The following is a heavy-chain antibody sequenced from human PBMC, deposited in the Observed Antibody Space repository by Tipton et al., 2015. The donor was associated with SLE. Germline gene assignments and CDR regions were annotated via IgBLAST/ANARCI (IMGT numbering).Heavy chain of an antibody. CDR2: IYYGGNT. CDR3: ARGRSSGNFDY. CDR1: GGSINGYY. D-gene: IGHD6-25*01. J-gene: IGHJ4*02. Sequence: TLSLTCTVSGGSINGYYWSLLRQPPGKGLEWIGYIYYGGNTKYNPSLNSRVTISLDTSKNQFSLRLNSVTAADTAVYYCARGRSSGNFDYWGQGTLVTVSS. V-gene: IGHV4-59*01.